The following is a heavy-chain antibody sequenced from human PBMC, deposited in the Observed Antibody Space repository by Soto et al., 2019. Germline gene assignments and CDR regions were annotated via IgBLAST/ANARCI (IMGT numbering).Heavy chain of an antibody. Sequence: SETLSLTCTVSGGSMSPYYWTWIRQAPGKGLEWIANIYYRGNTNYNPSLESRVTISIDTSKNQFSLTLNSMTAADTAVYYCARHSKKTGDFDYYYGMDIWGQGTTVT. J-gene: IGHJ6*02. CDR1: GGSMSPYY. CDR2: IYYRGNT. V-gene: IGHV4-59*08. D-gene: IGHD7-27*01. CDR3: ARHSKKTGDFDYYYGMDI.